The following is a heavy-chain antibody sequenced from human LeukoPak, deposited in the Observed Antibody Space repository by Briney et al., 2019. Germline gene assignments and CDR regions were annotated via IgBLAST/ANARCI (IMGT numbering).Heavy chain of an antibody. CDR1: GYSISSGYY. V-gene: IGHV4-38-2*02. Sequence: SETLSLTCTVSGYSISSGYYWGWIRQPPGKGLEWSGSIYHSGSTYYNPSLKSRVTISVDTSKNQFSLKLSSVTAADTAVYYCARALRIAAAVHYFDYWGQGTLVTVSS. J-gene: IGHJ4*02. CDR3: ARALRIAAAVHYFDY. D-gene: IGHD6-13*01. CDR2: IYHSGST.